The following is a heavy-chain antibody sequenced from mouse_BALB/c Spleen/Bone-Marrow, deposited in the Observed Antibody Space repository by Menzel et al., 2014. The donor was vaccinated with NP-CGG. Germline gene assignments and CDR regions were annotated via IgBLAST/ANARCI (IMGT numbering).Heavy chain of an antibody. Sequence: EVKLQESGAELVKPGASVKSSCTASGFNIKDTYMHWVKERPEQGLEWIGRXDPANGNTKYDPKFQGKATITADTSSNTAYLQLSSLTSEDTAVYYCVYGRDWYFDVWGAGATVTVSS. CDR2: XDPANGNT. J-gene: IGHJ1*01. D-gene: IGHD1-1*01. CDR1: GFNIKDTY. V-gene: IGHV14-3*02. CDR3: VYGRDWYFDV.